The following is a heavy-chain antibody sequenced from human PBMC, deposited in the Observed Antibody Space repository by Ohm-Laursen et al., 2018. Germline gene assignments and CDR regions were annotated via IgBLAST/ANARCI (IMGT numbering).Heavy chain of an antibody. Sequence: SLRLSCAASGFTFRTHAMHWVRQTPGKGLEWVAMIWSDGKTRYYTESAKGRFTISRDNDEDTLYLQMNSLRAEDTAIYYCARHDSSDSPSHYYYYTMDVWGQGTTVTVSS. D-gene: IGHD3-22*01. CDR2: IWSDGKTR. J-gene: IGHJ6*02. CDR3: ARHDSSDSPSHYYYYTMDV. V-gene: IGHV3-33*01. CDR1: GFTFRTHA.